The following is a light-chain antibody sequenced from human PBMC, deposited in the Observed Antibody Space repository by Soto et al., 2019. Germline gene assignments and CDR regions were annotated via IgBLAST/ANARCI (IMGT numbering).Light chain of an antibody. CDR1: QSVSSN. Sequence: EMVMTQSPATLSVSPGERATLSCRASQSVSSNLAWYQQKPGQAPRLLIYGASTRATGIPARFSGSGSGTEFTLTISSLQSEDFAVYFCQQYNNWPPTFGQGTKVDTK. CDR2: GAS. J-gene: IGKJ1*01. V-gene: IGKV3-15*01. CDR3: QQYNNWPPT.